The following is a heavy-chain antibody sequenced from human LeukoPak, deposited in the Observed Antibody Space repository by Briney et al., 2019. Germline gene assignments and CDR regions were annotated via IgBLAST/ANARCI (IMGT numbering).Heavy chain of an antibody. CDR2: ISYDGSNK. CDR1: GFTFDDYG. CDR3: AKESIAAAGTGYFDY. D-gene: IGHD6-13*01. Sequence: GGSLRPSCAASGFTFDDYGMSWVRQAPGKGLEWVAVISYDGSNKYYADSVKGRFTISRDNSKNTLYLQMNSLRAEDTAVYYCAKESIAAAGTGYFDYWGQGTLVTVSS. V-gene: IGHV3-30*18. J-gene: IGHJ4*02.